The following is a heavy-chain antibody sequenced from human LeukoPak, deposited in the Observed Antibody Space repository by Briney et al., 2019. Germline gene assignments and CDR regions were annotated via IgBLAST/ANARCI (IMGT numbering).Heavy chain of an antibody. CDR1: GFTFRSNW. J-gene: IGHJ4*02. CDR3: VRDDDRPDNGLDY. V-gene: IGHV3-74*01. D-gene: IGHD3-22*01. Sequence: GGSLRLSCAASGFTFRSNWMHWVRQAPGRGLVWVSRISPDGGGAAYADSVKGRFTISRDNSKNTLYLQMNSLRAEDTAVYYCVRDDDRPDNGLDYWGQGTLVTVSS. CDR2: ISPDGGGA.